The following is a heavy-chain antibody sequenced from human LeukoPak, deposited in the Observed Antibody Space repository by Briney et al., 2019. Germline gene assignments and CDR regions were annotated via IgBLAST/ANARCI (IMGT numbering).Heavy chain of an antibody. Sequence: GGSLRLPCAASGFTFSSYAMSWVRQAPGKGLEWVSAISGSGDSTYYADSVKGRFTISRDNSKNTLYLQMNSLRPEDTAVYYCATRGYCSGTSCYAPQPWGQGTLVTVSS. CDR3: ATRGYCSGTSCYAPQP. V-gene: IGHV3-23*01. D-gene: IGHD2-2*01. CDR1: GFTFSSYA. J-gene: IGHJ5*02. CDR2: ISGSGDST.